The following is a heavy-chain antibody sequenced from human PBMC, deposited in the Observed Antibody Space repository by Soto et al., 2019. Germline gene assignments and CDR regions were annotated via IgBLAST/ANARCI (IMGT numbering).Heavy chain of an antibody. J-gene: IGHJ6*02. CDR2: IYYSGST. CDR1: GGSISSGGYY. V-gene: IGHV4-31*01. CDR3: AREAKDAYDILTGGYGMDV. D-gene: IGHD3-9*01. Sequence: QVQLQESGPGLVKPSQTLSLTCTVSGGSISSGGYYWSWIRQHPGKGLEWIGYIYYSGSTYYNPSLRSLVTLSVDTSKNQFSLKLSSVTAADTAVYYCAREAKDAYDILTGGYGMDVWGQGTTVTVSS.